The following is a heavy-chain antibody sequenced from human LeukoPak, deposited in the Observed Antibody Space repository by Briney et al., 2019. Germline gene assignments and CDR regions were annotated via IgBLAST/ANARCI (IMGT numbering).Heavy chain of an antibody. CDR2: IYYSGST. CDR1: GGSISSSSYY. Sequence: SETLSLTCTVSGGSISSSSYYWGWIRQPPGKGLEWIGSIYYSGSTYYNPSLESRVTISVDTSKNQFSLKLSSVTAADTAVYYCARGGWGYFDYWGQGTLVTVSS. V-gene: IGHV4-39*01. D-gene: IGHD1-26*01. CDR3: ARGGWGYFDY. J-gene: IGHJ4*02.